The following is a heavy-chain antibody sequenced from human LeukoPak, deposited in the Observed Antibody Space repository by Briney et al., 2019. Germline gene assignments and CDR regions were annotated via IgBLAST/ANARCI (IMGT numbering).Heavy chain of an antibody. V-gene: IGHV4-59*01. CDR2: VHHSGNT. CDR1: GGSISSSF. CDR3: ARDSTIFGVVNLGGLNWFDH. Sequence: SETLSLTCTVSGGSISSSFWTWIRQPPGKGLEWIGYVHHSGNTIYNPSLKSRVTVTLDTSKNQFSLSLTSVTATDTAVYYCARDSTIFGVVNLGGLNWFDHWGQGTLVTVSS. J-gene: IGHJ5*02. D-gene: IGHD3-3*01.